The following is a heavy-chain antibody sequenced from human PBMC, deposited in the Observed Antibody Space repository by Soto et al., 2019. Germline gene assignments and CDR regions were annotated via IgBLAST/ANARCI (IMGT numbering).Heavy chain of an antibody. V-gene: IGHV3-23*01. CDR2: FRTGADDGTT. D-gene: IGHD3-10*01. CDR1: GFTFSSYS. Sequence: GSLRLSCAASGFTFSSYSMSWVRQAPGKGLEWVSGFRTGADDGTTYYADSVKGRFTISRDIPKNTLFLQMNSLRAEDTAIYYCAKKVNSGPGSQYFDYWGQGTLVTVSS. CDR3: AKKVNSGPGSQYFDY. J-gene: IGHJ4*02.